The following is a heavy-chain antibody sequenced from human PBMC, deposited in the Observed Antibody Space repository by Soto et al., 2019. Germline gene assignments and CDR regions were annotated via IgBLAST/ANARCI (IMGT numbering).Heavy chain of an antibody. CDR1: GGTFSSYT. Sequence: QVQLVQSGAEVKKPGSSVKVSCKASGGTFSSYTISWVRQAPGQGLEWMGRIIPILGIANYAQKFQGRVTITADKSTSTAYMELSSLRSEDTAVYYCARDIAVGATARVYFQHWGQGTLVTVSS. V-gene: IGHV1-69*08. CDR2: IIPILGIA. CDR3: ARDIAVGATARVYFQH. J-gene: IGHJ1*01. D-gene: IGHD1-26*01.